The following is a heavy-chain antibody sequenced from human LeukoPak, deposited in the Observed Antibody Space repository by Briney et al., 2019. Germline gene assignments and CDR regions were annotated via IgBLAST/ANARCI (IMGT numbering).Heavy chain of an antibody. J-gene: IGHJ5*02. V-gene: IGHV1-46*01. CDR2: INPSGGST. CDR1: GYTFTTYD. CDR3: ARLSMVRGVIKYNWFDH. D-gene: IGHD3-10*01. Sequence: ASLKVSCKPSGYTFTTYDMHWVRQAPGHGLKWWGIINPSGGSTTSAQKFQCRVTMTRDMSTSTVYMELSSLRPEDTAVYYCARLSMVRGVIKYNWFDHWGQGTLVTVSS.